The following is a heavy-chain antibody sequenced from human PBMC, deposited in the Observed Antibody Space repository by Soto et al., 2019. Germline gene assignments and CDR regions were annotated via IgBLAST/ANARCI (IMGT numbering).Heavy chain of an antibody. V-gene: IGHV4-30-2*01. CDR1: GGSISNGGYS. Sequence: QLQLQESGSGLVKPSQTLSLTCAVSGGSISNGGYSWSWIRQPPGKGLEWIGYIYHSGSTYYNPSLKSRVTISVDRPKNQCSLKLSSVTAADTAVYYCAGSGIRYYGMDVWGQGTTVTVSS. CDR2: IYHSGST. CDR3: AGSGIRYYGMDV. J-gene: IGHJ6*02.